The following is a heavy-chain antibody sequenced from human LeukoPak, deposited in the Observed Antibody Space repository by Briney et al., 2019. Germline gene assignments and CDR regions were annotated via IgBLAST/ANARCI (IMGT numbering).Heavy chain of an antibody. J-gene: IGHJ4*02. CDR2: ISGSGSYI. D-gene: IGHD6-19*01. CDR1: GFTFSNYV. V-gene: IGHV3-21*01. Sequence: PGGSLRLSCAASGFTFSNYVMNWVRQAPGKGLEWVSSISGSGSYIYYADSVKGRFTISRDNARNSLYLQMNSLSPEDTAVYYCASEETTNGGWTPNYWGQGTLVTVSS. CDR3: ASEETTNGGWTPNY.